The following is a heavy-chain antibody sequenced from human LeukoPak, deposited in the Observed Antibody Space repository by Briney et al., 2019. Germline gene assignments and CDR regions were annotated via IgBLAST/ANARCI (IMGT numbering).Heavy chain of an antibody. CDR3: ARDPTSSWETAFDI. V-gene: IGHV3-21*01. Sequence: PGGSLRLSCAASGFTFNSYTMNWIRQAPGKGLEWVSSISSSSSYIYYADSVKGRFPISRDDAKNSLYLQMNRLRAEDTAVYYCARDPTSSWETAFDIWGQGTVVTVSS. D-gene: IGHD1-26*01. J-gene: IGHJ3*02. CDR2: ISSSSSYI. CDR1: GFTFNSYT.